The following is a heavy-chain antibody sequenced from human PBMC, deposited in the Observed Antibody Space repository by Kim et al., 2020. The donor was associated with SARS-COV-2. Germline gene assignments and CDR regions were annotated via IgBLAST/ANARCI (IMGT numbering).Heavy chain of an antibody. Sequence: ASVKVSCKASGYTFTSYDINWVRQATGQGLEWMGWMNPNSGNTGYAQKFQGRVTMTRDTSISTAYMELSSLRSEDTAVYYCARGLGLGSRITMGRVLNCYGVDVWGQGTKVTVSS. CDR3: ARGLGLGSRITMGRVLNCYGVDV. D-gene: IGHD3-10*01. CDR2: MNPNSGNT. CDR1: GYTFTSYD. V-gene: IGHV1-8*01. J-gene: IGHJ6*02.